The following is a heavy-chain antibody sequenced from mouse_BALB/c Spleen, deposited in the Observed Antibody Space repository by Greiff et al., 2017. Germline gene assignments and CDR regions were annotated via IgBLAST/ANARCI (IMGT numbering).Heavy chain of an antibody. CDR3: ARRDGRAWFAY. CDR2: INPGSGGT. J-gene: IGHJ3*01. Sequence: QVQLQQSGAELVRPGTSVKVSCKASGYAFTNYLIEWVKQRPGQGLEWIGVINPGSGGTNYNEKFKGKATLTADKSSSTAYMQLSSLTSDDSAVYFCARRDGRAWFAYWGQGTLVTVSA. V-gene: IGHV1-54*03. CDR1: GYAFTNYL. D-gene: IGHD2-3*01.